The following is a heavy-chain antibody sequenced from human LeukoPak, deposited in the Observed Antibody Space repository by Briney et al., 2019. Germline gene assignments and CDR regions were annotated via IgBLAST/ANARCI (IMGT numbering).Heavy chain of an antibody. Sequence: GASVKVSCKASGYTFSTYDINWVRQASGQGLGWMGWLSPNSGNTGHSQKFQGRVTITRNTSISTAYMELSSLRSEDTAVYYCARGWTLVGFDPWGQGTLVTVSS. D-gene: IGHD4-23*01. CDR2: LSPNSGNT. V-gene: IGHV1-8*03. CDR3: ARGWTLVGFDP. CDR1: GYTFSTYD. J-gene: IGHJ5*02.